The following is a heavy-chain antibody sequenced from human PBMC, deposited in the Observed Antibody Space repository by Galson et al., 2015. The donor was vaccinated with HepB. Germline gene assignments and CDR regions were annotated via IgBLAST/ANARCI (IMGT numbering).Heavy chain of an antibody. J-gene: IGHJ6*02. CDR2: IIPIFGTA. Sequence: SVKVSCKASGGTFSSYAISWVRQAPGQGLEWMGGIIPIFGTANYAQKFQGRVTITADESTSTAYMELSSLRSEDTAVYYCARDYRGYCSGGSCYAGAGGMDVWGQGTTVTVSS. V-gene: IGHV1-69*13. CDR3: ARDYRGYCSGGSCYAGAGGMDV. CDR1: GGTFSSYA. D-gene: IGHD2-15*01.